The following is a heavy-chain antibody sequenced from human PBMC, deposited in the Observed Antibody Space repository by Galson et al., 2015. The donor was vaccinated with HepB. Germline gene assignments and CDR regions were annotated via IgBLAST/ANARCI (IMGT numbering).Heavy chain of an antibody. CDR1: GDSVSTNSAT. CDR2: TYYRSKWFN. Sequence: CAISGDSVSTNSATWDWIRQSPSRGLEWLGRTYYRSKWFNDYAVSVRGRITINPDTSKNQLSLQPNSVTPEDTAVYYCVKGGRTKSDSWGQGTLVTVSS. V-gene: IGHV6-1*01. CDR3: VKGGRTKSDS. D-gene: IGHD3-16*01. J-gene: IGHJ5*01.